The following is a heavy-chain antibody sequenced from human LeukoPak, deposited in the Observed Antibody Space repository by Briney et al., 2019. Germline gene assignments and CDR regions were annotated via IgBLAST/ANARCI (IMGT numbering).Heavy chain of an antibody. Sequence: GGSLRLSCAASGFTVSSNYMSWVRQAPGKGLDWVSVIYSAGTTYYADSVKGRFTISRDNSENTLYLQMNSLRAEDTAVYYCARDSTMVYGMDVWGQGTTVTVSS. CDR1: GFTVSSNY. D-gene: IGHD3-10*01. CDR2: IYSAGTT. V-gene: IGHV3-53*01. J-gene: IGHJ6*02. CDR3: ARDSTMVYGMDV.